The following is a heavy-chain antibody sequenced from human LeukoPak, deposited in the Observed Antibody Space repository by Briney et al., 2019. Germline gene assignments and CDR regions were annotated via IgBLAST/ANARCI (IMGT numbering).Heavy chain of an antibody. Sequence: ASVKVSCKASGYTFTGYYMHWVRQAPGQGLEWMGWINPNSGGTNYAQKFQGRVTMTRDTSISTAYMELSRLRSDDTAVYYCARELYSRSWSGFDYWGQGTLVTVSS. V-gene: IGHV1-2*02. J-gene: IGHJ4*02. D-gene: IGHD6-13*01. CDR2: INPNSGGT. CDR3: ARELYSRSWSGFDY. CDR1: GYTFTGYY.